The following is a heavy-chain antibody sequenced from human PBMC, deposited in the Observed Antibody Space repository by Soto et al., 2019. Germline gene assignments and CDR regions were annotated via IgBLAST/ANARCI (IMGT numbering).Heavy chain of an antibody. J-gene: IGHJ6*02. CDR1: SGPSSSHN. Sequence: QVQLQQSGPGLVKPSETLSLTCSVSSGPSSSHNWGWIRQPPGRGLEWIGYVYSTGGTSYNPSLTRRVPISAATSPNHPSRTLTSVTAADTAVYYFVGQGSGNLHGLVDVWGQGTTVRVSS. CDR3: VGQGSGNLHGLVDV. V-gene: IGHV4-59*08. D-gene: IGHD1-26*01. CDR2: VYSTGGT.